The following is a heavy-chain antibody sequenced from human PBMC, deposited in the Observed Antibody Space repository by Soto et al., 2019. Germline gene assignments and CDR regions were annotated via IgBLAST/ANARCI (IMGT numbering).Heavy chain of an antibody. CDR3: ARHEWPYSSSWFLY. V-gene: IGHV4-59*08. D-gene: IGHD6-13*01. CDR2: IYYSGST. Sequence: PSATLSLTCTVSGGSISSYYWSWIRQPPGKGLEWIGYIYYSGSTNYNPSLKSRVTISVDTSKIQFSLTLTSVTAADTAVYYCARHEWPYSSSWFLYWGQGTLVTVSS. CDR1: GGSISSYY. J-gene: IGHJ4*02.